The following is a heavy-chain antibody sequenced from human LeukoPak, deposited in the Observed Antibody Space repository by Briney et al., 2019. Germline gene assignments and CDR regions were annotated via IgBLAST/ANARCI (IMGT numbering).Heavy chain of an antibody. CDR3: ERDKGSDGIDF. D-gene: IGHD1-26*01. Sequence: PGGSLRLSCAASGFTFSSYEMNWVRPAPGKGLQWISYIRSGGTTIYYAGAVMARFTISRDDAENSMYLQMTSLRAEDTAVYYCERDKGSDGIDFWGQGTLVTVSS. CDR1: GFTFSSYE. J-gene: IGHJ4*02. V-gene: IGHV3-48*03. CDR2: IRSGGTTI.